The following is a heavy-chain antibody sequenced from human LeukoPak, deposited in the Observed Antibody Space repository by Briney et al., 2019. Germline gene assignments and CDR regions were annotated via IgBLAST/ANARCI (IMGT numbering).Heavy chain of an antibody. Sequence: ASVKVSCKASGHTFTGYYMHWVRQAPGQGLEWMGWINPNSGGTNYAQKFQGRVTMTRDTSISTAYMELSRLRSDDTAVYYCARVNARIAVAGTWGQGTLVTVSS. CDR2: INPNSGGT. CDR1: GHTFTGYY. CDR3: ARVNARIAVAGT. V-gene: IGHV1-2*02. D-gene: IGHD6-19*01. J-gene: IGHJ5*02.